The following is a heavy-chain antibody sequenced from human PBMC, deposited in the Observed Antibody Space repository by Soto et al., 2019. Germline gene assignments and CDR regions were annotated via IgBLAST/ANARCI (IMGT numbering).Heavy chain of an antibody. CDR2: IWYDGSNK. J-gene: IGHJ4*02. Sequence: PGGSLRLSCAASGFTFSSYGMHWVRQAPGKGLEWVAVIWYDGSNKYYADSVKGRFTISRDNSKNTLYLQMNSLRAEDTAVYYCARDGRYAKPHDYWGQGTLVTVSS. D-gene: IGHD5-12*01. V-gene: IGHV3-33*01. CDR1: GFTFSSYG. CDR3: ARDGRYAKPHDY.